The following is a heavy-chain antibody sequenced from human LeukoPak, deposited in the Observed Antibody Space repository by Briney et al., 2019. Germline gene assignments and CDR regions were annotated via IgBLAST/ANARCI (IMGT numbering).Heavy chain of an antibody. CDR1: GFTFSSYA. Sequence: GGSLRLSCAASGFTFSSYAMSWVRQAPGKGLEWVSAISGSGGSTYYADSVKGRFTISRDNSKNTLYLQMNSLRAEDTAVYYCVSSSWHNRYFQHWGQGTLVTVSS. J-gene: IGHJ1*01. D-gene: IGHD6-13*01. V-gene: IGHV3-23*01. CDR2: ISGSGGST. CDR3: VSSSWHNRYFQH.